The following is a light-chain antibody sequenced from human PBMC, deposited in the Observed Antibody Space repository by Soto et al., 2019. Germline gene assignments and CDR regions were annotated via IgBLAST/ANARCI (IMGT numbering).Light chain of an antibody. CDR3: QHRNSLPPYT. J-gene: IGKJ2*01. Sequence: DIQLTQSPSFLSASVGDRVTITCRASQGISSYLAWYQQKPGKAPKLLIYAASTLQSGVPSRFSGSGSGTEFTLTISSLQPEDLATYCCQHRNSLPPYTFGQGTKLEIK. CDR2: AAS. CDR1: QGISSY. V-gene: IGKV1-9*01.